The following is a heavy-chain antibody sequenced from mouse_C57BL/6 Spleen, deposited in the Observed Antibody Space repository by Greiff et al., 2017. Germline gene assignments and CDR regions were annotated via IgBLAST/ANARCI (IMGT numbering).Heavy chain of an antibody. V-gene: IGHV5-4*01. CDR3: AREYYGSSYVDY. CDR2: ISDGGSYT. D-gene: IGHD1-1*01. CDR1: GFTFSSYA. J-gene: IGHJ2*01. Sequence: VQLQQSGGGLVKPGGSLKLSCAASGFTFSSYAMSWVRQTPEKRLEWVATISDGGSYTYYPDNVKGRFTISRDNAKNNLYLQMSHLKSEDTAMYYCAREYYGSSYVDYWGQGTTLTVSS.